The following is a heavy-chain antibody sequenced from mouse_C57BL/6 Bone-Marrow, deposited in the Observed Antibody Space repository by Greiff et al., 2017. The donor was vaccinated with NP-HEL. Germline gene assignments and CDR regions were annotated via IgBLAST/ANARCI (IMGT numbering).Heavy chain of an antibody. J-gene: IGHJ3*01. CDR1: GYTFTSYW. D-gene: IGHD1-1*01. Sequence: QVQLQQPGAELVMPGASVKLSCKASGYTFTSYWMHWVKQRPGQGLEWIGEIDPSDSYTNYNQKFKGKSTLTVDKSSSTAYMQLSSLTSEDSAVYYCAKCYYYGSSPFAYWGQGTLVTVSA. CDR3: AKCYYYGSSPFAY. CDR2: IDPSDSYT. V-gene: IGHV1-69*01.